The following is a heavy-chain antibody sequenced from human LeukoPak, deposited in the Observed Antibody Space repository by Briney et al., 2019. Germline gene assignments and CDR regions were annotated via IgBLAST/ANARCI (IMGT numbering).Heavy chain of an antibody. CDR2: IRYDGSNK. CDR1: GFTFSSYG. CDR3: ARDIGDYYGSGLTEYYYYGMDV. Sequence: GGSLRLSCAASGFTFSSYGMHWVRQAPGKGLGWVAFIRYDGSNKYYADSVKGRFTISRDNSKNTLYLQMNSLRAEDTAVYYRARDIGDYYGSGLTEYYYYGMDVWGQGTTVTVSS. J-gene: IGHJ6*02. V-gene: IGHV3-30*02. D-gene: IGHD3-10*01.